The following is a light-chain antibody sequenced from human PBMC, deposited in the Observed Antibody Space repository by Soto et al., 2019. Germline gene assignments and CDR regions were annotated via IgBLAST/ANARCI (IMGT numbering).Light chain of an antibody. CDR1: NSNIGSNA. V-gene: IGLV1-44*01. Sequence: QSVLTQPPSASGTPGQRVSISCSGSNSNIGSNAVNWYQQVPGRAPKLLVYDNNQRPSGVPDRLSGSKSGTSASLAISGLQSEDEAEYYCAAWDDRLKAVVFGGGTKRTVL. CDR3: AAWDDRLKAVV. CDR2: DNN. J-gene: IGLJ3*02.